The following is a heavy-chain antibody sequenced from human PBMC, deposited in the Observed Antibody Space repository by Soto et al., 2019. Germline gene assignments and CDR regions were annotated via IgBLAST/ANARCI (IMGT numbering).Heavy chain of an antibody. D-gene: IGHD3-10*01. CDR2: IHGDGGKI. V-gene: IGHV3-7*01. CDR3: ARDFSGGPTYGQGEY. Sequence: PWESXRLSCSSSGFIFSGYGIIWFRHAPGKGLEWVANIHGDGGKIYYVDSVNGRFTISRDNAKRSLYLQMNSLRAEDTAVYYCARDFSGGPTYGQGEYWGQGALVTVSS. CDR1: GFIFSGYG. J-gene: IGHJ4*02.